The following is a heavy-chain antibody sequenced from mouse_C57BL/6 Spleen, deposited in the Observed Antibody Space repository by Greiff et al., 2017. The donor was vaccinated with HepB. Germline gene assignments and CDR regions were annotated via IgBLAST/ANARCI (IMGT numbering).Heavy chain of an antibody. CDR2: IDPSDSET. J-gene: IGHJ4*01. Sequence: QVQLQQPGAELVRPGYSVKLSCKASGYTFTSYWMHWVKQRPIQGLEWIGNIDPSDSETHYNQKFKDKATLTVDKSSSTAYMQLSSLTAEDSAVYYCARWRVTTSGMDYWGQGTSVTVSS. CDR1: GYTFTSYW. CDR3: ARWRVTTSGMDY. V-gene: IGHV1-52*01. D-gene: IGHD2-2*01.